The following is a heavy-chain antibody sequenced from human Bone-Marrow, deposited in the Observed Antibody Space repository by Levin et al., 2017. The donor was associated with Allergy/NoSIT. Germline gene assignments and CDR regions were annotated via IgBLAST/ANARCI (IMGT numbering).Heavy chain of an antibody. CDR2: IMPIFGRG. V-gene: IGHV1-69*13. Sequence: PVASVKVSCKASGGTFSSYTITWVRQAPGQGLEWMGGIMPIFGRGIYAQKFQGRLTVTADESTSTAYMALTSLTPEDTAVYYCAGDSHVYRKNWGDYFFCGLDDWGQGTTVTVSS. J-gene: IGHJ6*02. D-gene: IGHD2/OR15-2a*01. CDR1: GGTFSSYT. CDR3: AGDSHVYRKNWGDYFFCGLDD.